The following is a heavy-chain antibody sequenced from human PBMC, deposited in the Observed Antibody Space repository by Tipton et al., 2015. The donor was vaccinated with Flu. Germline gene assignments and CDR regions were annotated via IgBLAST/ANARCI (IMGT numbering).Heavy chain of an antibody. CDR1: GGSFSGYY. V-gene: IGHV4-34*01. CDR2: INHSGST. J-gene: IGHJ5*02. D-gene: IGHD3-10*01. CDR3: ARSRSSGNWFDP. Sequence: TLSLTCAVYGGSFSGYYWSWIRQPPGKGLEWIGEINHSGSTNYNPSLKSRVTISVDTSKSQFSLKLSSVTAADTAVYYCARSRSSGNWFDPWGQGTLVTVSS.